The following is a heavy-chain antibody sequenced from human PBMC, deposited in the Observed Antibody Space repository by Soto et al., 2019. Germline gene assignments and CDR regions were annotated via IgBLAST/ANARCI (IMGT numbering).Heavy chain of an antibody. D-gene: IGHD3-9*01. V-gene: IGHV3-7*01. Sequence: PGGSLRLSCAASGFTFSSYWMSWVRQAPGKGLEWVANIKQDGSEKYYVDSVKGRFTISRDNAKNSLYLQMNSLRAEDMAVYYCARVGRNKGGEPYYDILTGYHTRRYYYYMDVWGKGTTVTVSS. CDR3: ARVGRNKGGEPYYDILTGYHTRRYYYYMDV. CDR1: GFTFSSYW. CDR2: IKQDGSEK. J-gene: IGHJ6*03.